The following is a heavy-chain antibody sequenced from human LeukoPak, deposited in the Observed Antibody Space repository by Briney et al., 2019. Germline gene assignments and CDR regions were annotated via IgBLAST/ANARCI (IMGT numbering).Heavy chain of an antibody. Sequence: SETLSLTCTVSGYSISNGYYWGWIRQPPGKGLEWIGSIYHSGSTYYNPSLKSRVTISVDTSKNQFSLKLSSVTAADTAVYYCAREVQPTVTTRWFDPWGQGTLVTVSS. CDR1: GYSISNGYY. CDR2: IYHSGST. D-gene: IGHD4-17*01. J-gene: IGHJ5*02. V-gene: IGHV4-38-2*02. CDR3: AREVQPTVTTRWFDP.